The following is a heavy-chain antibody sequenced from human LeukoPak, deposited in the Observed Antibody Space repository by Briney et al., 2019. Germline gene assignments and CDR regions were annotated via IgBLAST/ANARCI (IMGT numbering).Heavy chain of an antibody. V-gene: IGHV3-21*04. CDR3: AKVGFGYPPEY. Sequence: GGSLRLSCAASGFTFSSYSMNWVRQAPGKGLEWVSSISSSSSYIYCADSVKGRFTISRDNSKNTLYLQMNSLRAEDTAVYYCAKVGFGYPPEYWGQGTLVNGSS. CDR2: ISSSSSYI. D-gene: IGHD5-18*01. J-gene: IGHJ4*02. CDR1: GFTFSSYS.